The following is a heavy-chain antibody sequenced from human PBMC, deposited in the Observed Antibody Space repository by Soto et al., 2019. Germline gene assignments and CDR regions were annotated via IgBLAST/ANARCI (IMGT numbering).Heavy chain of an antibody. Sequence: ASVKVSCKASGYTFTGYYLHWVRQGPGQGLEWMGWINPNSHGTSYAQKFQGRVTMTSDTSISAAYLELSRLRSDDTAVYYCARGGVSSRNWFDPWGQGTLVTVSS. CDR1: GYTFTGYY. D-gene: IGHD6-6*01. CDR2: INPNSHGT. V-gene: IGHV1-2*02. J-gene: IGHJ5*02. CDR3: ARGGVSSRNWFDP.